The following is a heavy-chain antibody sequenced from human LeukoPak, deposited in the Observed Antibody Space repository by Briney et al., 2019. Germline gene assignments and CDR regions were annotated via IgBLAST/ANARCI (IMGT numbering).Heavy chain of an antibody. CDR2: ISYSGTT. Sequence: SETLSLTCTVSGGSISSSNYFWGWVRQPPGKGLEWIGTISYSGTTHDNPSLKSRVIISVDTSKNQFSLKLSSVTAADMAIYYCAGGAQWLAHDYWGQGTLVTVSS. CDR1: GGSISSSNYF. D-gene: IGHD6-19*01. CDR3: AGGAQWLAHDY. V-gene: IGHV4-39*07. J-gene: IGHJ4*02.